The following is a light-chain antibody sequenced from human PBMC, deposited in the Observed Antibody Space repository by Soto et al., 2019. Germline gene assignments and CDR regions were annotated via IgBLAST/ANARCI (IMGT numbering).Light chain of an antibody. CDR1: SSNIGAGYD. Sequence: QSALTQPPSVSGAPGQRVTISCTGSSSNIGAGYDVHWYQQLPGTAPKLLIYYNNNRPSGVPDRFSGSKSGTSASLAITGLQAEDEADYYCQSYDSSLSGVVFGGGTQLTVL. CDR2: YNN. J-gene: IGLJ2*01. V-gene: IGLV1-40*01. CDR3: QSYDSSLSGVV.